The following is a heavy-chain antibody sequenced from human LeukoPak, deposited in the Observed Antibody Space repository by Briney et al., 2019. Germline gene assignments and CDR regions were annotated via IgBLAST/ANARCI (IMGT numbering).Heavy chain of an antibody. J-gene: IGHJ4*02. CDR1: GFTFSNAW. Sequence: PGGSLRLSCAASGFTFSNAWMSWVRQAPGKGLEWVGRIKSKTDGGTTDYAAPVKGRFTISRDDSKNTLYLQMNSLKTEDTAVYYCARARSDVWGSYYVYWGQGTLVTVSS. D-gene: IGHD3-16*01. CDR2: IKSKTDGGTT. CDR3: ARARSDVWGSYYVY. V-gene: IGHV3-15*01.